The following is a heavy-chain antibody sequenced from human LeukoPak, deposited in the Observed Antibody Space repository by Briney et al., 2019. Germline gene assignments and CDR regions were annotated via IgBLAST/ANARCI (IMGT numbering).Heavy chain of an antibody. CDR3: ACISGVVKHHAFDY. V-gene: IGHV1-69*04. Sequence: ASVKVSCKSSVGTFSSYAISWVRQAPGQGLEWMGRIIPILGIANYSQNFQGKVTITADKSTSTAYMELSSLRSEDTAVYCCACISGVVKHHAFDYWGQGTLVTVSS. D-gene: IGHD3-3*02. CDR2: IIPILGIA. CDR1: VGTFSSYA. J-gene: IGHJ4*02.